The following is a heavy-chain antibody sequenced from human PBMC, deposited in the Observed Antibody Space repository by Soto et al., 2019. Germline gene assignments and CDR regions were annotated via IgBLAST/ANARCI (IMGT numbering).Heavy chain of an antibody. CDR3: ARHDGFSSGWIFDN. V-gene: IGHV4-39*01. CDR2: IYYHGNT. CDR1: GGSISSGGYS. D-gene: IGHD6-19*01. J-gene: IGHJ4*01. Sequence: SETLSLTCAVSGGSISSGGYSWGWIRQPPGKTLEWIGTIYYHGNTYSNPSLKSRVTISVDTSNNQLSLKLRSVTAADTAVYYCARHDGFSSGWIFDNWGHGTLVTVS.